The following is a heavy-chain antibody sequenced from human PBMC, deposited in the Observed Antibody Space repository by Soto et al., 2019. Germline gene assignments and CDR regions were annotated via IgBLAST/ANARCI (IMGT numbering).Heavy chain of an antibody. Sequence: SETLSLTCTVSGGSISSGDYYWSWIRQPPGKGLEWIGYIYYSGSTYYNPSLKSRVTISVDTSKNQFSLKLSSVTAADTAVYYCARENLNAAAGTSGGMDVWGQGTTVTVSS. J-gene: IGHJ6*02. CDR3: ARENLNAAAGTSGGMDV. CDR2: IYYSGST. D-gene: IGHD6-13*01. CDR1: GGSISSGDYY. V-gene: IGHV4-30-4*01.